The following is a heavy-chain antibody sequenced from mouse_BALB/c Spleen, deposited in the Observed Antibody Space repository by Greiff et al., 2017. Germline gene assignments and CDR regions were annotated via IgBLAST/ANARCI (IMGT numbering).Heavy chain of an antibody. CDR2: IYPGDGST. J-gene: IGHJ4*01. CDR1: GYTFTSYY. V-gene: IGHV1S56*01. Sequence: QVQLQQSGPELVKPGASVKMSCKASGYTFTSYYIHWVKQRPGQGLEWIGWIYPGDGSTKYNEKFKGKTTLTADKSSSTAYMLLSSLTSEDSAIYFCAITTNYAMDYWGQGTSVTVSS. D-gene: IGHD2-12*01. CDR3: AITTNYAMDY.